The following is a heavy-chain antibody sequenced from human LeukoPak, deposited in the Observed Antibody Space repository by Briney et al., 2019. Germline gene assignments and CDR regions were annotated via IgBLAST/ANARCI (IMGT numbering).Heavy chain of an antibody. D-gene: IGHD6-13*01. J-gene: IGHJ4*02. CDR2: IYYSGST. V-gene: IGHV4-59*01. CDR3: ARDPPGERQLAFDF. Sequence: SETLSLTCTVSGGSISSYYWSWIRQPPGKGLEWIGYIYYSGSTNYNPSLKSRVTISVDTSKNQFSLKLSSVTAADTAVYFCARDPPGERQLAFDFWGQGTLVTVSS. CDR1: GGSISSYY.